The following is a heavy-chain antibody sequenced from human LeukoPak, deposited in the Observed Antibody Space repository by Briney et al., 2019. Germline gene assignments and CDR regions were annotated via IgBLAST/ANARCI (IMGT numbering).Heavy chain of an antibody. CDR2: INPNSGGT. Sequence: GASVKVSCKASGYTFTGYYMHWVRQAPGQGLEWMGWINPNSGGTNYAQKFQGRVTMTRDTSISTAYMELSGLASDDTAVYYCARDRAAGGWECGPYWGQGTLVTVSS. D-gene: IGHD1-26*01. CDR1: GYTFTGYY. J-gene: IGHJ4*02. CDR3: ARDRAAGGWECGPY. V-gene: IGHV1-2*02.